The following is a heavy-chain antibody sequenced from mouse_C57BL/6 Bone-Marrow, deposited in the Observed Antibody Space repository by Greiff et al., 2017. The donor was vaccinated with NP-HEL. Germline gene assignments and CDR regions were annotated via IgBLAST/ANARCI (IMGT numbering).Heavy chain of an antibody. CDR1: GFTFSSYG. CDR2: ISSGGSYT. V-gene: IGHV5-6*01. Sequence: EVKLVESGGDLVKPGGSLKLSCAASGFTFSSYGMSWVRQTPDKRLEWVATISSGGSYTYYPDSVKGRFTLSRDNAKNNLYLQMSSLKSEDTAMYYSAREGKDWEGGDDYWHQGTPLTVSA. CDR3: AREGKDWEGGDDY. D-gene: IGHD4-1*01. J-gene: IGHJ2*01.